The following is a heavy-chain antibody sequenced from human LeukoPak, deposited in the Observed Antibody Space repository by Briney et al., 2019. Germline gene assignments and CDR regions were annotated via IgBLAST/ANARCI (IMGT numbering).Heavy chain of an antibody. Sequence: GGSLRLSCAASGFTFDDYAMHWVRQAPGKGLEWVSGISWNSGSIGYADSVKGRFTISRDNAKNSLYLQMNSLRAEDTALYYCAKGWYSSFELTDYWGQGTLVTVSS. CDR1: GFTFDDYA. D-gene: IGHD6-13*01. CDR3: AKGWYSSFELTDY. J-gene: IGHJ4*02. CDR2: ISWNSGSI. V-gene: IGHV3-9*01.